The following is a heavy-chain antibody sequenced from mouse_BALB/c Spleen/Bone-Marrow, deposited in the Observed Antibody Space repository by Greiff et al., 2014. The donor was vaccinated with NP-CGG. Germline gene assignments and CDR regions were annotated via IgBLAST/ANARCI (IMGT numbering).Heavy chain of an antibody. CDR2: IHPSDSET. V-gene: IGHV1-61*01. CDR3: ARGRGRRGDYFDY. D-gene: IGHD2-12*01. J-gene: IGHJ2*01. Sequence: VKLMESGAELVRPGASVKLSCKASGYSFTSYWMNWVKQRPGQGLEWIGMIHPSDSETRLNQKFKDKATLTVDKSSSTAYMQLSSPTSEDPAVYYCARGRGRRGDYFDYWGQGTTLTVSS. CDR1: GYSFTSYW.